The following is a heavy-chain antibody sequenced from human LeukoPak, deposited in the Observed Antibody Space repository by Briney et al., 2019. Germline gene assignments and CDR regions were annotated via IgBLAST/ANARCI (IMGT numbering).Heavy chain of an antibody. V-gene: IGHV4-39*01. CDR2: IYDSGST. Sequence: SETLSLTCTVSGGSISSYYWSWIRQPPGKGLEWIGSIYDSGSTYYNPSLKSRVTISVDTSKNQFSLKLNSVTAADTAVYYCARHYGPWGQGTLVTVSS. CDR3: ARHYGP. CDR1: GGSISSYY. J-gene: IGHJ5*02. D-gene: IGHD3-10*01.